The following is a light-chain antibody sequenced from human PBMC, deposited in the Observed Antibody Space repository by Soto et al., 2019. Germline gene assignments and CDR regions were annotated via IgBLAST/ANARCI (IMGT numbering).Light chain of an antibody. CDR3: QQYDDWPRT. CDR1: RTIRSN. CDR2: HAS. V-gene: IGKV3-15*01. Sequence: EIVLTQSPATLSVSPCEGGALSCRASRTIRSNLAWYQQRPGQAPRLLIYHASITATGLPARFSGGGSGTEFNLTISSLQSEDFAIYYCQQYDDWPRTFGQGT. J-gene: IGKJ1*01.